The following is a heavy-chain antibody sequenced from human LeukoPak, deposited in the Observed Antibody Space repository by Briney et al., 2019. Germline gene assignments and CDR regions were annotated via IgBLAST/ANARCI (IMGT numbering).Heavy chain of an antibody. D-gene: IGHD6-13*01. Sequence: GASVKVSCKASGYLFTSYDIHWVRQATGQGLEWMGWMNPNSANTGYAQKFQGRVTITRNISINTAYMELSSLRSEDTAVYYCARGEQLERYYFDYWGQGTLVTVSS. CDR3: ARGEQLERYYFDY. CDR1: GYLFTSYD. CDR2: MNPNSANT. J-gene: IGHJ4*02. V-gene: IGHV1-8*01.